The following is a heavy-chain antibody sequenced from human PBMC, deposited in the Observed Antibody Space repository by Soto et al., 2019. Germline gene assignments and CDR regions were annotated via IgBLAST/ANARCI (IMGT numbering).Heavy chain of an antibody. V-gene: IGHV3-23*01. CDR2: ISGSGGVT. Sequence: EVQLLESGGGLVQPGGSLRLSCVASGFTFKNYDMRWVRQAPGKGLEWISGISGSGGVTYYADSVKGRFTISRDNSKNTLYLQMNSLRAEDTALYYCAKDRQFRSYYESAGHYDNWGQGTLVTVSS. J-gene: IGHJ4*02. D-gene: IGHD3-10*01. CDR3: AKDRQFRSYYESAGHYDN. CDR1: GFTFKNYD.